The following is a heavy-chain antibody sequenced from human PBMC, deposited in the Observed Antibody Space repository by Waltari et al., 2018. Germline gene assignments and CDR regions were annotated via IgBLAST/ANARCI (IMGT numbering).Heavy chain of an antibody. J-gene: IGHJ4*02. V-gene: IGHV4-34*01. CDR3: ARHPRRGDYDY. D-gene: IGHD4-17*01. Sequence: QVQLQQWGAGLLKPSETLSLTCAVYGGSFSGYYWSGIRQPPGKGLEWIGEINHIGSTNYNPSLKSRVTISVDTSKNQFSLKLSSVTAADTAVYYCARHPRRGDYDYWGQGTLVTVSS. CDR2: INHIGST. CDR1: GGSFSGYY.